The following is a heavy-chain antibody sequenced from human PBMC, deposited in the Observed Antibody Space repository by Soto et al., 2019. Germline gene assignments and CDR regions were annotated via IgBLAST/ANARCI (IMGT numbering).Heavy chain of an antibody. Sequence: GGSLRLSCAASGFTFSSYAMSWVRQAPGKGMEWVSAISCSGGSTYYADSVKGRFTISRDNSKNTLYLQMNSLRAEDTAVYYCANLVGFRYMDVWGKGTTVTVSS. D-gene: IGHD3-10*01. CDR3: ANLVGFRYMDV. CDR1: GFTFSSYA. CDR2: ISCSGGST. J-gene: IGHJ6*03. V-gene: IGHV3-23*01.